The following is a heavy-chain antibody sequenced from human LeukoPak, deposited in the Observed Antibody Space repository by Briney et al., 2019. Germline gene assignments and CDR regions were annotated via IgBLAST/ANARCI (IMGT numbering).Heavy chain of an antibody. D-gene: IGHD5-12*01. CDR2: IYYSGST. J-gene: IGHJ4*02. V-gene: IGHV4-39*07. Sequence: SETLSLTCTVSGGSISSSSYYWGWIRQPPGKGLEWIGSIYYSGSTYYNPSLKSRVTISVDTSKNQFSLKLSSVTAADTAVYYCARGRREEWLRLRRGLFDYWGQGTLVTVSS. CDR3: ARGRREEWLRLRRGLFDY. CDR1: GGSISSSSYY.